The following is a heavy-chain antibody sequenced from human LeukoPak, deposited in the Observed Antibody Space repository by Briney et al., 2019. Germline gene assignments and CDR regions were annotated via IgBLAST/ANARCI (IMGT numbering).Heavy chain of an antibody. J-gene: IGHJ3*02. CDR1: GYRFTSYW. CDR3: ATLDTATLNAFDI. Sequence: GESLKISCKGSGYRFTSYWISWVRQMPGKGLEGMGRIEPSDSYTNYSPSFQGHVTISADKSISTAYLQWSSLKASDTAMYNCATLDTATLNAFDIWGQGTMVTVSS. V-gene: IGHV5-10-1*01. D-gene: IGHD5-18*01. CDR2: IEPSDSYT.